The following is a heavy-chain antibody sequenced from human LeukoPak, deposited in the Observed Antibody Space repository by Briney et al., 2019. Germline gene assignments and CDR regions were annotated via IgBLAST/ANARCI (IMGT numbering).Heavy chain of an antibody. D-gene: IGHD3-22*01. J-gene: IGHJ4*02. CDR3: AGLVGRYSSGLYYYYFDY. CDR2: MYLSGTT. CDR1: GDSINSLDL. V-gene: IGHV4-4*02. Sequence: PSETLSLTCTVSGDSINSLDLWIWVRQPPGKGLEWIGEMYLSGTTHSNPSVKSRVTISIDKSKNQFFLNLSSVTAADTAVYYCAGLVGRYSSGLYYYYFDYWGQGTLVTVSS.